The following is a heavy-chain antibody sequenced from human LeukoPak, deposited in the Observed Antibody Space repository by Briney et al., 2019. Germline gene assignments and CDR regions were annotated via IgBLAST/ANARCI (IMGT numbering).Heavy chain of an antibody. CDR1: GGSISSSNW. Sequence: SGTLSLTCAVSGGSISSSNWWSWVRQPPGKGLEWIGEIYHSGSTNYNPSLKSRVTISVDKSKNQFSLKLSSVTAADTAVYYCARVPSGSYYGAFDIWGQGTMVTVSS. J-gene: IGHJ3*02. CDR2: IYHSGST. CDR3: ARVPSGSYYGAFDI. V-gene: IGHV4-4*02. D-gene: IGHD1-26*01.